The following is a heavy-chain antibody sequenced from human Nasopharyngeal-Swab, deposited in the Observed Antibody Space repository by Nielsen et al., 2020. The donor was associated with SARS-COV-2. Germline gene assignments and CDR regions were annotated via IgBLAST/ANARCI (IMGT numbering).Heavy chain of an antibody. J-gene: IGHJ4*02. CDR1: GGTFSSYA. Sequence: SVKVSCKASGGTFSSYAISWVRQAPGQGLEWMGGIIPIFGTANYAQKFQGGVTITADESTSTAYMELSSLRSEDTAVYYCASSSGGSSWSLPFDYWGQGILVTVSS. D-gene: IGHD6-13*01. CDR2: IIPIFGTA. CDR3: ASSSGGSSWSLPFDY. V-gene: IGHV1-69*13.